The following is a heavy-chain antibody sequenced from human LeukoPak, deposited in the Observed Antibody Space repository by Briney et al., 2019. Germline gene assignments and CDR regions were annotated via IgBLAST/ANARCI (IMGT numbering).Heavy chain of an antibody. Sequence: SETLSLTCTVSGGSISSSSYYWGWIRQPPGKGLEWIGSIYYSGSTYYNPSLKSRVTISVDTSKNQFSLKLSSVTAADTAVYYCAGIVVVIVAFDIWGQGTMVTVSS. V-gene: IGHV4-39*01. CDR3: AGIVVVIVAFDI. CDR1: GGSISSSSYY. D-gene: IGHD3-22*01. CDR2: IYYSGST. J-gene: IGHJ3*02.